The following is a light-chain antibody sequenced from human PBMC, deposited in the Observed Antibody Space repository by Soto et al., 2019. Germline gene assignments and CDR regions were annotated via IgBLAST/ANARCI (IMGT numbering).Light chain of an antibody. J-gene: IGKJ1*01. CDR3: HQYSTYSLT. CDR2: NAS. Sequence: DIQMTQFPSTLSASVGDRVTITCRASQSISSWLAWYQQKPGKAPKLLIYNASSLESGVPSRFSGSGSGTDCTLTIIILQPDDFATYYCHQYSTYSLTFGQGTKVEI. V-gene: IGKV1-5*03. CDR1: QSISSW.